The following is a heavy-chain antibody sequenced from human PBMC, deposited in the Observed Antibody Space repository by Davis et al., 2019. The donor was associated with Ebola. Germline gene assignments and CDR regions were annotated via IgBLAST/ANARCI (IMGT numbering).Heavy chain of an antibody. CDR3: VKDRRGSYAFDI. V-gene: IGHV3-64D*06. J-gene: IGHJ3*02. CDR1: GFTFNNYA. Sequence: GESLKISCSASGFTFNNYAMHWVRQAPGRGLDFVSGINDNGGTTHYADSVKGRFTISRDDSSSTVYLQMSSLTVEDTALYYCVKDRRGSYAFDIWGQGTMVTVSS. D-gene: IGHD1-26*01. CDR2: INDNGGTT.